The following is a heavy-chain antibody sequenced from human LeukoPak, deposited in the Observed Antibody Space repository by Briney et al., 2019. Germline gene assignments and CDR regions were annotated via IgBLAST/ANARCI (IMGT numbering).Heavy chain of an antibody. Sequence: GGSLRLSCAASGFTFSSYAMHWVRQAPGKGLEWVAVISYDGSNKYYADSVKGRFTISRDNSKNTLYLQMNSLRAEDTAVYYCARDPGVVPYPDDAFDIWGQGTMVTVSS. CDR3: ARDPGVVPYPDDAFDI. CDR2: ISYDGSNK. D-gene: IGHD6-6*01. J-gene: IGHJ3*02. CDR1: GFTFSSYA. V-gene: IGHV3-30-3*01.